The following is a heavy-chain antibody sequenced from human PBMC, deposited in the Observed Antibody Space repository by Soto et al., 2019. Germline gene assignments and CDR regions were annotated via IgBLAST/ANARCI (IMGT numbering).Heavy chain of an antibody. Sequence: QVQLQQWGAGLLKPSETLSLTCAVYGGSFSGYYWSWIRQPPGKGLEWIGEINHSGSTNYNTSLKSRVTISVETSKNQFSLKLSSVTAADTAVYYCARGRWSSGWSSPFDYWGQGTLVTVST. D-gene: IGHD6-19*01. CDR1: GGSFSGYY. CDR2: INHSGST. CDR3: ARGRWSSGWSSPFDY. V-gene: IGHV4-34*01. J-gene: IGHJ4*02.